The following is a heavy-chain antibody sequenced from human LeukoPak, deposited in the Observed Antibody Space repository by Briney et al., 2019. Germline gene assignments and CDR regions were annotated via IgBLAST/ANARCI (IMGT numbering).Heavy chain of an antibody. V-gene: IGHV1-69*13. CDR1: GYTFTSYA. CDR3: ATDMVRGVWAFDI. J-gene: IGHJ3*02. D-gene: IGHD3-10*01. CDR2: IIPIFGTA. Sequence: SVKVSCKASGYTFTSYAISWVRQAPGQGLEWMGGIIPIFGTANYAQKFQGRVTITADESTSTAYMELSSLRSEDTAVYYCATDMVRGVWAFDIWGQGTMVTVSS.